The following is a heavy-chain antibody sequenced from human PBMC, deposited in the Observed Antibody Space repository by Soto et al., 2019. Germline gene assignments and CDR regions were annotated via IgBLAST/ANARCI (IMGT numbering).Heavy chain of an antibody. CDR1: GLTFSNAW. Sequence: EVQLVESGGGLVKPGGSLRLSCAASGLTFSNAWMNWVRQAPWKGLEWVGRIKSKTYGGTTDYAAPVKGRFTISRDDSKHTLYLQMNSLKTEDAAVYYCTTVKDYDCWSGYANYYGMDAWGQGTTVTVSS. CDR2: IKSKTYGGTT. CDR3: TTVKDYDCWSGYANYYGMDA. J-gene: IGHJ6*02. V-gene: IGHV3-15*07. D-gene: IGHD3-3*01.